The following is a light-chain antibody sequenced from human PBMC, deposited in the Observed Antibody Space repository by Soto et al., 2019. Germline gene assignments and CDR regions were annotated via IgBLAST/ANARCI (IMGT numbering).Light chain of an antibody. CDR3: QHYVSPPIT. Sequence: EIVLTQSPGTLSLSPGERATLSCRASQSVTSNSLAWYQQKPGQAPRLLVYGASSRATGISDRFSGSGSVTDFTLTISRLEPEDCAVYYCQHYVSPPITFGQGTRLEIK. J-gene: IGKJ5*01. V-gene: IGKV3-20*01. CDR1: QSVTSNS. CDR2: GAS.